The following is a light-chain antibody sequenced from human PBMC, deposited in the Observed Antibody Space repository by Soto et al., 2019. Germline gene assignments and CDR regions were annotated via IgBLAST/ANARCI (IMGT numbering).Light chain of an antibody. V-gene: IGLV2-23*02. CDR1: SSDVGSFNY. CDR3: YSFAGSATFV. Sequence: QSVLTQPASVSGSPGQSITISCTATSSDVGSFNYVSWYQHHPGKAPKLLIYEATKRPSGVSDRFSGSRSGNTASLTISPLQSEDEADYSCYSFAGSATFVFGGGTKLTVL. J-gene: IGLJ2*01. CDR2: EAT.